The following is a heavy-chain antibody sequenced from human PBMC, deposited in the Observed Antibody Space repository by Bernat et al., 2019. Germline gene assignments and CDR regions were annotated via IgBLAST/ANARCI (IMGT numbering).Heavy chain of an antibody. CDR3: ARSVRGDSGGKGDDFDI. CDR1: GFTFSNHG. J-gene: IGHJ3*02. D-gene: IGHD6-25*01. Sequence: EPGGGVVQPGRSLRLSCVGSGFTFSNHGMHWVRQAPGKGLEWVAVIWNDGSKKYYTESVQGRFTISRDDSKSTLFLQMSSLEIEDTAVYYCARSVRGDSGGKGDDFDIWGQGTVVTVSS. V-gene: IGHV3-33*01. CDR2: IWNDGSKK.